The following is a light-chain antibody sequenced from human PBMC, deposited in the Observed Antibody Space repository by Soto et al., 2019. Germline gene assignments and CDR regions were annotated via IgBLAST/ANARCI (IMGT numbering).Light chain of an antibody. CDR3: CSYAGSSTL. CDR2: EGS. Sequence: QSVLTQPASVSGSPGQSITISCTGTSSDVGSYNLFSWYQQHPGKAPKLMIYEGSKRPSGVSNRFSGSKSGNTASLTISGLQAEDEADYYCCSYAGSSTLFGGGTQLTVL. V-gene: IGLV2-23*01. CDR1: SSDVGSYNL. J-gene: IGLJ2*01.